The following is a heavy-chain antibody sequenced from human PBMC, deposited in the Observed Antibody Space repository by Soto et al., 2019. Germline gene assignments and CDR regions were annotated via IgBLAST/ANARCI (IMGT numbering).Heavy chain of an antibody. CDR1: GGSFSDYY. V-gene: IGHV4-34*01. J-gene: IGHJ4*02. CDR2: INYSGRT. CDR3: ARTGHLFDY. Sequence: QVQLQQWGAGLLKPSETLSLTCAVHGGSFSDYYWSWIRQPPGKGLEWIGEINYSGRTNYNPSLKRLVSISVDTTTNQFPLTLSSMTSADTAVYYCARTGHLFDYWGQGISVTFSS.